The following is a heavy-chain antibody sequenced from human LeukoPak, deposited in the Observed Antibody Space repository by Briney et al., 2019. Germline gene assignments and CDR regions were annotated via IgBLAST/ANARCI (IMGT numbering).Heavy chain of an antibody. Sequence: GSSVKVSCKASGGTFSSYAISWVRQAPGQGLERMGGIIPIFGTANYAQKFQGRVTITTDESTSTAYMELSSLRSEDTAVYYCARENSGYFWYYFDYWGQGTLVTVSS. CDR2: IIPIFGTA. D-gene: IGHD3-22*01. CDR3: ARENSGYFWYYFDY. V-gene: IGHV1-69*05. CDR1: GGTFSSYA. J-gene: IGHJ4*02.